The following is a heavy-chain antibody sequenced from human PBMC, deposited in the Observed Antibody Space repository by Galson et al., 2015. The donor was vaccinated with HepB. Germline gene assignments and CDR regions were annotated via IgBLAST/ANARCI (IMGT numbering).Heavy chain of an antibody. CDR2: IDPSDSYT. Sequence: QSGAEVTKPGESLRISCKGSGYSFTSYWISWVRQMPGKGLEWMGRIDPSDSYTNYSPSFQGHVTISADKSISTAYLQWSSLKASDTAMYYCARVVPAAYYYYYYMDVWGKGTTVTVSS. CDR3: ARVVPAAYYYYYYMDV. CDR1: GYSFTSYW. J-gene: IGHJ6*03. V-gene: IGHV5-10-1*01. D-gene: IGHD2-2*01.